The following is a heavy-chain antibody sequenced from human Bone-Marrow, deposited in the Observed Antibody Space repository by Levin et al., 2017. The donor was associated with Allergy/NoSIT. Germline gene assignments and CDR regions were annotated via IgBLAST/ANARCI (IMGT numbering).Heavy chain of an antibody. D-gene: IGHD3-22*01. CDR1: GFTFRHYT. Sequence: GESLKISCVASGFTFRHYTMNWVRQAPGKGLEWVSCITSSGDSTYYADSVKGRFTISRDNAKNSLYLQLNRLRDEDTAMYYCARDPARGYYDSRGYSGDHWGQGTLVTVSS. CDR3: ARDPARGYYDSRGYSGDH. CDR2: ITSSGDST. J-gene: IGHJ4*02. V-gene: IGHV3-48*02.